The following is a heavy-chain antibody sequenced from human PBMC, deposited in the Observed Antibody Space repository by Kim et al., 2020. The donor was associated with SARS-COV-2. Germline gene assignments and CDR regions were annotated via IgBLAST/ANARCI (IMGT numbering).Heavy chain of an antibody. CDR2: ISYDGSNK. CDR1: GFTFSSYG. D-gene: IGHD6-13*01. J-gene: IGHJ4*02. CDR3: ARGGRLGVVAAAGTFDY. Sequence: GGSLRLSCAASGFTFSSYGMHWVRQAPGKGLEWVAVISYDGSNKYYADSVKGRFTISRDNSKNTLYLQMNSLRAEDTAVYYCARGGRLGVVAAAGTFDYWGQGTLVTVSS. V-gene: IGHV3-33*05.